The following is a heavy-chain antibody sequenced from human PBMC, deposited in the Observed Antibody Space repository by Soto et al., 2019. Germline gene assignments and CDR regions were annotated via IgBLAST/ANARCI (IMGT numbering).Heavy chain of an antibody. V-gene: IGHV1-18*01. CDR2: ISAYNGNT. J-gene: IGHJ6*02. Sequence: QVQLVQSGAEVKKPGASVKVSCKASGYTFTSYGISWVRQAPGQGLEWMGWISAYNGNTNYAQKLQGRVTMTTDTSTSTDYMELRSLRSDDTAVYYCARDRLYSSGWYTYYYYGMDVWGQGTTVTVSS. CDR3: ARDRLYSSGWYTYYYYGMDV. CDR1: GYTFTSYG. D-gene: IGHD6-19*01.